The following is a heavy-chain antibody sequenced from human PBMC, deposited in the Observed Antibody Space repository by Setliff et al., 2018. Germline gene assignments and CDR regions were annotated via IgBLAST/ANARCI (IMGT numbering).Heavy chain of an antibody. J-gene: IGHJ4*02. CDR3: AREPYDYIWGSYRSPYFDH. Sequence: ASVKVSCKTSGYPFIEHYVNWVRQAPGQGLEWMGWIRPNGGGTHYAQKFQGRVTMTRDTANSTVYMDLSSLKSDDMAVYYCAREPYDYIWGSYRSPYFDHWGQGALVTVS. D-gene: IGHD3-16*02. CDR1: GYPFIEHY. CDR2: IRPNGGGT. V-gene: IGHV1-2*02.